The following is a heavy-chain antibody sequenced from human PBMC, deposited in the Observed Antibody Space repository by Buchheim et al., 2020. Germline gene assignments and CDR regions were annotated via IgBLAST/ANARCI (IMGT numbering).Heavy chain of an antibody. J-gene: IGHJ6*02. Sequence: QVQLQESGPGLVKPSGTLSLTCDVSGDSMSSHDWWSWARQPPGKGLEWIGEIHHGGSTNYSPPLKGRVTISVDKSKNHFSLKLSSVTAADTAVYYCARNGYYNMDVWGQGTT. CDR1: GDSMSSHDW. D-gene: IGHD2-8*01. CDR3: ARNGYYNMDV. V-gene: IGHV4-4*02. CDR2: IHHGGST.